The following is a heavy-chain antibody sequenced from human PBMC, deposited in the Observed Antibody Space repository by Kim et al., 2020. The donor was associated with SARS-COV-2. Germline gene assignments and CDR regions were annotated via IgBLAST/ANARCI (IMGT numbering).Heavy chain of an antibody. CDR3: ASKRPGCSGGSCYVSAGPYFDY. Sequence: SETLSLTCAVYGGSFSGYYWSWIRQPPGKGLEWIGEINHSGSTNYNPSLKSRVTISVDTSKNQFSLKLSSVTAADTAVYYCASKRPGCSGGSCYVSAGPYFDYWGQGTLVTVSS. CDR1: GGSFSGYY. D-gene: IGHD2-15*01. J-gene: IGHJ4*02. V-gene: IGHV4-34*01. CDR2: INHSGST.